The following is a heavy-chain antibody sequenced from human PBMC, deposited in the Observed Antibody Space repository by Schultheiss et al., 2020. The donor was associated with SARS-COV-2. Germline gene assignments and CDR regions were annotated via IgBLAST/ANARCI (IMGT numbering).Heavy chain of an antibody. Sequence: SQTLSLTCTVSGGSISSGGYYWSWIRQPAGKGLEWIGRIYTSGSTNYNPSLKSRVTMSVDTSKNQFSLKLSSVTAADTAVYYCARYPSLTYYYDSSGHYYGHDAFDIWGQGTMVTVSS. V-gene: IGHV4-61*02. CDR1: GGSISSGGYY. J-gene: IGHJ3*02. D-gene: IGHD3-22*01. CDR3: ARYPSLTYYYDSSGHYYGHDAFDI. CDR2: IYTSGST.